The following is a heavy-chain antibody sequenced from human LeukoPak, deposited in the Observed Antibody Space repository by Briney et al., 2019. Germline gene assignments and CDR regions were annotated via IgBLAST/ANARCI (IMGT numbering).Heavy chain of an antibody. D-gene: IGHD6-13*01. CDR1: GYSISNNYY. CDR2: ISQSGSP. V-gene: IGHV4-38-2*02. Sequence: SETLSLTCTVSGYSISNNYYWGWIRQSPGKGLEWIGSISQSGSPYYSPSLRGRVTISVDTSKNQFSLKLSSVTAADTAVYYCARFQYSSSWYPNYYFDYWGQGTLVTVSS. J-gene: IGHJ4*02. CDR3: ARFQYSSSWYPNYYFDY.